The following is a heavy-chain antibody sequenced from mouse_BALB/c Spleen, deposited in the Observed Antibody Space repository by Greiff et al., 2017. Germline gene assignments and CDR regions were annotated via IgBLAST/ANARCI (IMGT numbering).Heavy chain of an antibody. CDR3: ATYGCPYAMDY. Sequence: QVQLKESGAELVRPGSSVKISCKASGYAFSSYWMNWVKQRPGQGLEWIGQIYPGDGDTNYNGKFKGKATLTADTSSSTAYMQLSSLTSEDASVYFCATYGCPYAMDYWGQGTSVTVSS. V-gene: IGHV1-80*01. CDR2: IYPGDGDT. CDR1: GYAFSSYW. J-gene: IGHJ4*01. D-gene: IGHD2-2*01.